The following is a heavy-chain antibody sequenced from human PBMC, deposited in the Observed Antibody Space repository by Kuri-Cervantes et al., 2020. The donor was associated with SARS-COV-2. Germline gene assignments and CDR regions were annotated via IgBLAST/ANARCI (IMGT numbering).Heavy chain of an antibody. V-gene: IGHV3-33*01. CDR2: IWYDGSNK. CDR1: GFTFSSCG. Sequence: GGSLRLSCAASGFTFSSCGMHWVRQAPGKGLEWVAVIWYDGSNKYYADSVKGRFTISRDNSKNTLYLQMNSLRAEDTAVYYCARDPGGDLLLQYYYGMDVWGQGTTVTVSS. CDR3: ARDPGGDLLLQYYYGMDV. D-gene: IGHD2-15*01. J-gene: IGHJ6*02.